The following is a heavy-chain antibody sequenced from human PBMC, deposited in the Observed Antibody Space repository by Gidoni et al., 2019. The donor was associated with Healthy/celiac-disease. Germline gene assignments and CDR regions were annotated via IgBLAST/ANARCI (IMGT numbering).Heavy chain of an antibody. CDR3: ARSAGYSSGWYGYYFDY. V-gene: IGHV3-30-3*01. Sequence: QVQLVEAGGGVVQPGRSLRRSCAASGFTFSSYAMHWVRQAPGKGLEWVAVISYDGSNKSYADSVKCRFTIARDNSKNTLYLQMNSLRAEDTAVYYCARSAGYSSGWYGYYFDYWGQGTLVTVSS. CDR2: ISYDGSNK. D-gene: IGHD6-19*01. J-gene: IGHJ4*02. CDR1: GFTFSSYA.